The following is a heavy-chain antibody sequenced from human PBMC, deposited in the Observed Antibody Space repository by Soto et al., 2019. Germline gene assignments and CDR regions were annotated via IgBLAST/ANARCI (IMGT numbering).Heavy chain of an antibody. CDR2: IYPGDSDT. CDR1: GYSFTSYW. Sequence: PXESLSISRKGSGYSFTSYWIGLVRQMPEKGLEWMGIIYPGDSDTRYSPSFQGQVTISADKSISTAYLQWSSLKASDTALYFCARPFDSSGRFDSWGQGTLVTVSS. J-gene: IGHJ5*01. V-gene: IGHV5-51*01. CDR3: ARPFDSSGRFDS. D-gene: IGHD6-19*01.